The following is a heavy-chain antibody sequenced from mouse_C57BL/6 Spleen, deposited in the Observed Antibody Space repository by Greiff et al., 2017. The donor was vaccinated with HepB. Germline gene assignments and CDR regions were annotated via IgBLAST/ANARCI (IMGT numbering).Heavy chain of an antibody. CDR1: GFTFSDYG. CDR3: AIEAYYGHYRNYAMGY. D-gene: IGHD2-10*01. J-gene: IGHJ4*01. V-gene: IGHV5-17*01. Sequence: DVMLVESGGGLVKPGGSLKLSCAASGFTFSDYGMHWVRQAPEKGLEWVAYISSGSSTIYYADTVKGRFTISRDNAKNTLLRQMTSLKSEDTAMYYCAIEAYYGHYRNYAMGYWGQGTSVTVSS. CDR2: ISSGSSTI.